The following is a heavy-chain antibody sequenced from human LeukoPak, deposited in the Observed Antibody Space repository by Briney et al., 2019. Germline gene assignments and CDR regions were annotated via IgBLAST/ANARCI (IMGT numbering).Heavy chain of an antibody. CDR2: ISSSGSYI. V-gene: IGHV3-21*04. J-gene: IGHJ6*03. D-gene: IGHD5-18*01. Sequence: GGSLRLSCVVSGFTFSRYSMNWVRQAPGKGLEWVSSISSSGSYIYYADSVKGRFTLSRDNAKNSLYLQMNSLRAEDTALYYCAKSGIIQGYYFYYMDVWGKGTTVTISS. CDR1: GFTFSRYS. CDR3: AKSGIIQGYYFYYMDV.